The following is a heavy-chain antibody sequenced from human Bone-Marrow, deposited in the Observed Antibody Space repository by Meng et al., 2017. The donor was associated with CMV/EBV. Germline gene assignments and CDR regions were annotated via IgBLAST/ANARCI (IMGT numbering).Heavy chain of an antibody. J-gene: IGHJ4*02. V-gene: IGHV4-34*01. CDR1: GGSFSGYY. CDR3: ARARGGLVRFDY. CDR2: INHSGST. Sequence: SETLSLTCAVYGGSFSGYYWSWIRQPPGKGLEWIGEINHSGSTSYNPSLKSRVTISVDTSKNQFSLKLSSVTAADTAVYYCARARGGLVRFDYWGQGTLVTVSS. D-gene: IGHD6-19*01.